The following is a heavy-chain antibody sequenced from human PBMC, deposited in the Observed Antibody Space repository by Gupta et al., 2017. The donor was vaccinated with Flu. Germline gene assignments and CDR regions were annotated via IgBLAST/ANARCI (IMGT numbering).Heavy chain of an antibody. CDR1: Y. J-gene: IGHJ3*02. D-gene: IGHD2-2*01. V-gene: IGHV4-34*01. Sequence: YWRWIRQSPGKGLEWIGEINHSGSTNYNPSLKSRVTISVDTSKNQFSLKLSSVTAADTAVYYCARDLCSSTTCAFDIWGQGTMVTVSS. CDR2: INHSGST. CDR3: ARDLCSSTTCAFDI.